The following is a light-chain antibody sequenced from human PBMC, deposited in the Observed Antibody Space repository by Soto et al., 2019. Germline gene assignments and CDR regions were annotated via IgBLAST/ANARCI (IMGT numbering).Light chain of an antibody. Sequence: EIGMTQSTATLSVSPGERATLSCRASQCGSTYLAWYQQKPGQVPRLLIYDTSTRATGIPARFSGSGSGTKFTLTITSLQSENVAIYFCQQYIHWPMITFGQGTRLEI. J-gene: IGKJ5*01. CDR1: QCGSTY. CDR3: QQYIHWPMIT. CDR2: DTS. V-gene: IGKV3-15*01.